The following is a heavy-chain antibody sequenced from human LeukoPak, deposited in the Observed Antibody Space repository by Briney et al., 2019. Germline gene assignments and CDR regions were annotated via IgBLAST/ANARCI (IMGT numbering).Heavy chain of an antibody. CDR1: GFTFGDDA. CDR3: SRGLHDYGDSNYYFDQ. J-gene: IGHJ4*02. V-gene: IGHV3-49*03. D-gene: IGHD4-17*01. Sequence: GWSLRLSCTASGFTFGDDAWSWFRQAPGKGLEWICFIRKKGYGETTDYAASVRGRSTISRDDAKSIAYLQMNSLKTEDTALYYCSRGLHDYGDSNYYFDQWGRGTLVTVSS. CDR2: IRKKGYGETT.